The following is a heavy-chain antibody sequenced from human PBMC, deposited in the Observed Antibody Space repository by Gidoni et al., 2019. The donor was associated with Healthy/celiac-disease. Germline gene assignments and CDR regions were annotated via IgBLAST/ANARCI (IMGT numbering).Heavy chain of an antibody. V-gene: IGHV4-39*01. CDR3: ARHRAFHNNPYYFDY. J-gene: IGHJ4*02. CDR2: IYYSGST. CDR1: GGSISSSSYY. D-gene: IGHD1-1*01. Sequence: QLQLQESGPGLVKPSETLSLTCTVSGGSISSSSYYWGWIRQPPGKGLEWIGTIYYSGSTYYNPSLKSRLTISVDTSKNQFSLKLTSVTAADTAVYYCARHRAFHNNPYYFDYWGQGTLVTVSS.